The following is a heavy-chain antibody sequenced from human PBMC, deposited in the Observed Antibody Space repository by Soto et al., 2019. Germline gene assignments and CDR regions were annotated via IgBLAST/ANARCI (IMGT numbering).Heavy chain of an antibody. D-gene: IGHD3-10*01. CDR1: GFTGSSNY. V-gene: IGHV3-53*01. CDR3: ARDQRESYYGSGSSLYYYYGMDV. CDR2: IYSGGST. J-gene: IGHJ6*02. Sequence: HPXGSLRLSCAAAGFTGSSNYMSWVRQAPGKGLEWVSVIYSGGSTYYADSVKGRFTISRDNSKNTLYLQMNSLRAEDTAVYYCARDQRESYYGSGSSLYYYYGMDVWRQGTTVTVSS.